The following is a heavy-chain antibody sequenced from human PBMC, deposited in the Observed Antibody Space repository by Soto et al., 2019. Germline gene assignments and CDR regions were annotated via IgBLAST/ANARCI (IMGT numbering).Heavy chain of an antibody. J-gene: IGHJ4*02. Sequence: SVKVSCNASGGTFSSYAISWVRQAPGQGLEWMGGIIPIFGTANCAQKFQGRVTITADESTSTAYMELSSLRSEDTAVYYCARGLPPGPSSYYFDYWGQGTLVTVSS. D-gene: IGHD3-10*01. V-gene: IGHV1-69*13. CDR1: GGTFSSYA. CDR3: ARGLPPGPSSYYFDY. CDR2: IIPIFGTA.